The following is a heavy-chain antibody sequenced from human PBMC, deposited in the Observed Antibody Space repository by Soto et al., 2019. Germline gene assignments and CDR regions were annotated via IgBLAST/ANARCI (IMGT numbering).Heavy chain of an antibody. CDR3: ATRRLLSPESSP. D-gene: IGHD3-10*01. V-gene: IGHV5-51*01. CDR2: IYPGDFRT. CDR1: GDSFSTDW. Sequence: GESLKISCKASGDSFSTDWIGWVRQMPGKGLEWMGVIYPGDFRTRYNPPFQGQVTISADKSVSTAYLQWSSLKASDSAMYYCATRRLLSPESSPWDQGTLVTVSS. J-gene: IGHJ5*02.